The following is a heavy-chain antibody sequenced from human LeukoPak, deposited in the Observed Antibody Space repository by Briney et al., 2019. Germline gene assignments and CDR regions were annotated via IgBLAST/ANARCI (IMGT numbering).Heavy chain of an antibody. CDR2: IKAGNGDT. CDR3: ARDDCGDTCYPGGY. CDR1: GYIFTKYV. Sequence: ASVKVSCKASGYIFTKYVVHWVRQAPGQRPEGMRWIKAGNGDTKYSQNFQDRLTITRDTSASTVYMELSSLTSEDTALYYCARDDCGDTCYPGGYWGQGTLVTVSS. V-gene: IGHV1-3*01. J-gene: IGHJ4*02. D-gene: IGHD2-21*01.